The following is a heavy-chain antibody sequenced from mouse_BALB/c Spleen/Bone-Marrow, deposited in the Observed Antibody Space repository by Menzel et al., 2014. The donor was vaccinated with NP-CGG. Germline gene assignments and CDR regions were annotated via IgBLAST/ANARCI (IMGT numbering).Heavy chain of an antibody. Sequence: QVQLQQPGAELAKPGASVKMSCKASGYTFTNYWMHWIKQRPGQGLEWIGYINPSTGYTEYNQKFKDKATLTADKSSSTAYMQLSSLTSEDSAVYCCARKGYGNYHYYAMDYWGQGTSVTVSS. D-gene: IGHD2-1*01. V-gene: IGHV1-7*01. CDR2: INPSTGYT. J-gene: IGHJ4*01. CDR3: ARKGYGNYHYYAMDY. CDR1: GYTFTNYW.